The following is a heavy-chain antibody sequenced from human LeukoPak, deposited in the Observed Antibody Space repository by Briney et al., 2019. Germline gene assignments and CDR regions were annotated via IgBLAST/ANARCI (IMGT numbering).Heavy chain of an antibody. CDR2: IYYSGST. CDR1: GGSISSSSYY. D-gene: IGHD2-2*01. J-gene: IGHJ5*02. V-gene: IGHV4-39*01. Sequence: SETLSLTCTVSGGSISSSSYYWGWIRQPPGKGLEWIGSIYYSGSTYYNPSLKSRVTISVDTSKNQFSLKLSSVTAADTAVYYCAAGIVVVPAADGWFDPWGQGTLVTVSS. CDR3: AAGIVVVPAADGWFDP.